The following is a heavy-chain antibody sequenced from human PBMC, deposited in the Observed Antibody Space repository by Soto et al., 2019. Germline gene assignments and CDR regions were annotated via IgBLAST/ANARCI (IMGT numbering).Heavy chain of an antibody. CDR3: AREMATEDWYFDL. V-gene: IGHV3-33*01. CDR1: GFTFSSYG. J-gene: IGHJ2*01. CDR2: IWYDGSNK. Sequence: QVQLVESGGGVVQPGRSLRLSCAASGFTFSSYGMHWVRQAPGKGLEGVAVIWYDGSNKYYADSVKGRFTISRDNSKNTLYLQMNSLRAEDTAVYYCAREMATEDWYFDLWGRGTLVTVSS. D-gene: IGHD5-12*01.